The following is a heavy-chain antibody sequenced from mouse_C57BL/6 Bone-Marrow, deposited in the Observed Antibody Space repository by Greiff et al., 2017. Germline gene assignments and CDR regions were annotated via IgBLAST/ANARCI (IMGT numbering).Heavy chain of an antibody. CDR2: ISSGGSYT. D-gene: IGHD1-1*01. CDR1: GFTFSSYG. Sequence: EVQLVESGGDLVKPGGSLKLSCAASGFTFSSYGMSWVRQTPDKRLEWVATISSGGSYTYYPDSVKGRFTISRDNAKNTLYLQMSSLQSEDTAMYYCAIYYGSSYAYAMGYWGQGTSVTVSS. V-gene: IGHV5-6*01. CDR3: AIYYGSSYAYAMGY. J-gene: IGHJ4*01.